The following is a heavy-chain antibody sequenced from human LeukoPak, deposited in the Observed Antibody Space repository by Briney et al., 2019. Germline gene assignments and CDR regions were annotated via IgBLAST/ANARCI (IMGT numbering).Heavy chain of an antibody. J-gene: IGHJ6*02. V-gene: IGHV4-31*03. CDR1: GGSISSGGYY. D-gene: IGHD3-3*01. CDR3: ARGNDSWSGYSYYYYYGMDV. Sequence: SETLSLTCTVSGGSISSGGYYWSWIRQHPGKGLEWIGYIYYSGSTYYNPSLKSRVTISVDTSKNQFSLKLSSVTAADTAVYYCARGNDSWSGYSYYYYYGMDVWGQGTTVTVSS. CDR2: IYYSGST.